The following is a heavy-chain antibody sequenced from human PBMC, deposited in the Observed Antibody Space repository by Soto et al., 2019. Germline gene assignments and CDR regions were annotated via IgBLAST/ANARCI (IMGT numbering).Heavy chain of an antibody. D-gene: IGHD3-10*01. Sequence: SETLSLTCTVSGASISGFYWSWIRKSAGKGLEWIGRIYATGTTDYNPSLKSRVTISVDTSKNQFSLKLSSVTAADTAVYYCASSVGEHYYYGMDVWGQGTTVTVSS. CDR1: GASISGFY. CDR2: IYATGTT. V-gene: IGHV4-4*07. CDR3: ASSVGEHYYYGMDV. J-gene: IGHJ6*02.